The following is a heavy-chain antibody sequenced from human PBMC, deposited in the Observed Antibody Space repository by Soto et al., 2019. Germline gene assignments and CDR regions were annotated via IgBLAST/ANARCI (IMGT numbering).Heavy chain of an antibody. CDR3: ARDPGYSHQYGMDV. D-gene: IGHD5-18*01. CDR1: GFTFSSYW. J-gene: IGHJ6*02. CDR2: IKQDGGEK. Sequence: GGSLRLSCVASGFTFSSYWMTWVRQAPGKGLEWVGNIKQDGGEKNYVDSVKGRFTISRDNAKNSVYLQMNSLRAEDTAVYYCARDPGYSHQYGMDVWGQGTTVTVSS. V-gene: IGHV3-7*01.